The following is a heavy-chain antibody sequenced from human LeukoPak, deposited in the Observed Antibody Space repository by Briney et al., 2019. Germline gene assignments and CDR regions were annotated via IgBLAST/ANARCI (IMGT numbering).Heavy chain of an antibody. V-gene: IGHV3-20*04. CDR3: ARDASLDN. CDR2: ISWNGGST. Sequence: GGSLRLSCAASGFTFNTFWMHWVRQAPGKGLEWVSGISWNGGSTGYGDSVKGRFTISRDNAKNSLYLQMNSLRAEDTALYYCARDASLDNWGQGTLVTVSS. J-gene: IGHJ4*02. CDR1: GFTFNTFW.